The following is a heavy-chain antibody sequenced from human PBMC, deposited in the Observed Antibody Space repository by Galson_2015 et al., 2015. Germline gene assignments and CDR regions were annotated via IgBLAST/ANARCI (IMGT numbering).Heavy chain of an antibody. J-gene: IGHJ4*02. V-gene: IGHV3-30-3*01. CDR2: ISYDGSNK. CDR1: GFTLSSYA. Sequence: SLRLSCAASGFTLSSYAMHWVRQAPGKGLEWVAVISYDGSNKYYADSVKGRFTISRDNSKNTLYLQMNSQRAEDTAVYYCAREGYDSSGYYYFDYWGQGTLVTVSS. CDR3: AREGYDSSGYYYFDY. D-gene: IGHD3-22*01.